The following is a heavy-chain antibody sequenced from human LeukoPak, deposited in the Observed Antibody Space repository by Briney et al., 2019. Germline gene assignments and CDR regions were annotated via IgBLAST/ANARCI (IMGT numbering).Heavy chain of an antibody. V-gene: IGHV4-59*12. Sequence: SETLSLTCTVFGGSTISSYSWKWIRQPPGKGLEWIGYIYYNGSTNYNPSLKSRVTISVDTSKNQFSLKLSSVTAADTAVYYCAREPQYYDSSGHDAFDIWGQGTMVTVSS. D-gene: IGHD3-22*01. J-gene: IGHJ3*02. CDR2: IYYNGST. CDR3: AREPQYYDSSGHDAFDI. CDR1: GGSTISSYS.